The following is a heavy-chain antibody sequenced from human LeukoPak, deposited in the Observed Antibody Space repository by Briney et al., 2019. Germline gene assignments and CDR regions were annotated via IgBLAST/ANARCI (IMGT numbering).Heavy chain of an antibody. CDR3: AKDVAYCSRTSCYVNFDY. Sequence: GGSLRLSCAVSGFTFRSYGMSWVRQAPGKGLEWVSSISGSGGSTYYADSVQGRFTISRDNSKNTLYLQMNSLRAEDTAVYYCAKDVAYCSRTSCYVNFDYWGQGTLVTVSS. D-gene: IGHD2-2*01. J-gene: IGHJ4*02. V-gene: IGHV3-23*01. CDR1: GFTFRSYG. CDR2: ISGSGGST.